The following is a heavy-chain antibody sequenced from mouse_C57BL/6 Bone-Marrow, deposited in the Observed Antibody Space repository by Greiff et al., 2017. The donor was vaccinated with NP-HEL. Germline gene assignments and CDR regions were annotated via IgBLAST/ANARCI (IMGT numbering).Heavy chain of an antibody. CDR1: GYAFSSYW. CDR3: ARERVYYGSSYYYYAMDY. CDR2: IYPGDGDT. J-gene: IGHJ4*01. D-gene: IGHD1-1*01. Sequence: QVQLQQSGAELVKPGASVKISCKASGYAFSSYWMNWVKQRPGKGLEWIGQIYPGDGDTNYNGKFKGKATLTADKSSSTAYMQLSSLTSEDSAVYFCARERVYYGSSYYYYAMDYWGQGTSVTVSS. V-gene: IGHV1-80*01.